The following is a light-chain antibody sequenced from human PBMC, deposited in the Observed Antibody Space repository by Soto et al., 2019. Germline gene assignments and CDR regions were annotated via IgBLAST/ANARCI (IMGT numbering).Light chain of an antibody. V-gene: IGKV3-20*01. Sequence: EIVLTQSPGTLSLSPGERATLSCRASQSVSSSYLAWYQQKPGQAPRLLIYGASSRATGIPDRFRGSGSGTAFTLTISRLEPEDFAVYYVQQYGSSLTWTFGQGTKVEIK. J-gene: IGKJ1*01. CDR2: GAS. CDR3: QQYGSSLTWT. CDR1: QSVSSSY.